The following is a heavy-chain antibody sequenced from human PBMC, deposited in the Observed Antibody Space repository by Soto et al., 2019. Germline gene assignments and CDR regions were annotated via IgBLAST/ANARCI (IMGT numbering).Heavy chain of an antibody. CDR3: AKGPHTNVRWHYYFES. D-gene: IGHD3-10*02. V-gene: IGHV3-48*02. CDR1: GFSLANYP. J-gene: IGHJ4*02. CDR2: SSPRGDTI. Sequence: PGGSLRLSCVASGFSLANYPMNWVRQTPGKGLEWISYSSPRGDTIYYADSVEGRFTISRDNARNSLSLHMSSLRDEDSALYYCAKGPHTNVRWHYYFESWGQGVPVTVSS.